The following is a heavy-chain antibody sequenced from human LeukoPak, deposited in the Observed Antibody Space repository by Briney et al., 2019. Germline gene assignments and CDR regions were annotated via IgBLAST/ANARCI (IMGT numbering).Heavy chain of an antibody. CDR3: ARDHRGSGSRYYYYYMDV. J-gene: IGHJ6*03. CDR2: ISGSGGST. V-gene: IGHV3-23*01. D-gene: IGHD3-10*01. CDR1: GFTFSSYG. Sequence: GGSLRLSCAASGFTFSSYGMSWVRQAPGKGLEWVSAISGSGGSTYYADSVKGRFTISRDNAKNTLYLQMNSLRAEDTAVYYCARDHRGSGSRYYYYYMDVWGKGTTVTISS.